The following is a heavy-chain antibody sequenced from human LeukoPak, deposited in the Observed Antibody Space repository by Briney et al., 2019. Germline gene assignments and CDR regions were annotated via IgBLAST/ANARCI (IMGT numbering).Heavy chain of an antibody. D-gene: IGHD3-3*01. Sequence: SETLSLTCAVYGGSFSGYYWSWIRQPPGKGLEWIGEINHSGSTNYNPSLKSRVTISVDTSKNQFSLKLSSVTAADTAVYYCARAGFDFWSGYYNWLDPWGQGTLVTVSS. J-gene: IGHJ5*02. V-gene: IGHV4-34*01. CDR3: ARAGFDFWSGYYNWLDP. CDR1: GGSFSGYY. CDR2: INHSGST.